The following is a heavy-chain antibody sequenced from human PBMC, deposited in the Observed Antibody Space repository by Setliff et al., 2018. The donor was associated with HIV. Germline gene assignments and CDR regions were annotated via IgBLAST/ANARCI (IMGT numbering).Heavy chain of an antibody. CDR3: AREFGAGIRQIVAGEVYYMDV. CDR1: GYTFTAYY. J-gene: IGHJ6*03. D-gene: IGHD5-12*01. V-gene: IGHV1-2*06. Sequence: ASVKVSCKASGYTFTAYYLHWVRQAPGQGLEWMGRINPNNGDTNYAQKFQGRVTMTRDTSISTAYMELSRLRSDDTAVYYCAREFGAGIRQIVAGEVYYMDVWGKG. CDR2: INPNNGDT.